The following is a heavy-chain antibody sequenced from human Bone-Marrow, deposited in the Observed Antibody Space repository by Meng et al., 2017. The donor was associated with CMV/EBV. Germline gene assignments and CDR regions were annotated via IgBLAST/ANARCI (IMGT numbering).Heavy chain of an antibody. V-gene: IGHV3-7*01. CDR3: ARVGVSVDY. CDR2: IKQDGSEK. D-gene: IGHD6-13*01. Sequence: GESLKISCAASGFTFSSYWMSWVRQAPGKGLEWVANIKQDGSEKYYVDSVKGRFTISRDNAKNSLYLQMNSLRAEDTAVYYCARVGVSVDYWGQGTLVTVSS. J-gene: IGHJ4*02. CDR1: GFTFSSYW.